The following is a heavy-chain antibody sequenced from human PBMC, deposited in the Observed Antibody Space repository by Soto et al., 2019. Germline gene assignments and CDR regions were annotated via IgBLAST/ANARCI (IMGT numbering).Heavy chain of an antibody. V-gene: IGHV1-69*01. Sequence: QVQLVQSGAEVKKPGSSVKVSCKASGGTFSSYAISWVRQAPGQGLEWMGGIIPIFGTANYAQKFQGRGTITEVESPRTAYMGLSSLRSEDTAVYYCARSGGVVVAAPDYWGQGTLVTVSS. J-gene: IGHJ4*02. D-gene: IGHD2-15*01. CDR2: IIPIFGTA. CDR3: ARSGGVVVAAPDY. CDR1: GGTFSSYA.